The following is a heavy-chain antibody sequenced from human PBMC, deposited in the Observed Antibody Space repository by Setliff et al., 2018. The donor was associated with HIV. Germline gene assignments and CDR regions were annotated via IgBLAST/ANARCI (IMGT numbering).Heavy chain of an antibody. CDR3: AKGLDYLDSSGYSYFRL. CDR1: GFTFSFHA. Sequence: GGSLRLSCAASGFTFSFHAMTWVRQAPGKGLEWGSAVSGCGTATEYAGSVQGRFTISRDNSKNALYLEMNNLRAEDTAIYYCAKGLDYLDSSGYSYFRLWGQGTQVTVSS. V-gene: IGHV3-23*01. D-gene: IGHD3-22*01. CDR2: VSGCGTAT. J-gene: IGHJ4*02.